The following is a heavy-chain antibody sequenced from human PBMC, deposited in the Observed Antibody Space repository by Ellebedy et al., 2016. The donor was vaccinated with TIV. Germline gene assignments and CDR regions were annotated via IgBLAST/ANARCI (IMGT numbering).Heavy chain of an antibody. J-gene: IGHJ5*02. V-gene: IGHV1-24*01. CDR1: GYTLTELS. CDR3: ATLSVGGNYGALGDGFDP. Sequence: AASVKVSCKVSGYTLTELSIHWVRQAPGKGLEWMGGFDPDDGDTTYAQKFQGRVTMTEDTSTDTAYMELSSLRSENTAMYYCATLSVGGNYGALGDGFDPWGQGTLVTVSS. D-gene: IGHD1-7*01. CDR2: FDPDDGDT.